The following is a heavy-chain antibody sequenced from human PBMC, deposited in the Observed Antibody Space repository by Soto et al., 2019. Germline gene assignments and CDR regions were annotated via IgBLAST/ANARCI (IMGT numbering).Heavy chain of an antibody. CDR3: ARGGYYDNSWGKLSHYGLDV. D-gene: IGHD3-16*01. V-gene: IGHV1-18*01. CDR1: GYTFTSYG. CDR2: IRAYNGNT. J-gene: IGHJ6*02. Sequence: ASVKVSCKASGYTFTSYGISWVRQAPGQGLEWMGWIRAYNGNTNYAQKFQGRVTMTTDTSTSTAYLELRSLRSDDTAVYYCARGGYYDNSWGKLSHYGLDVWGQGTSVTVSS.